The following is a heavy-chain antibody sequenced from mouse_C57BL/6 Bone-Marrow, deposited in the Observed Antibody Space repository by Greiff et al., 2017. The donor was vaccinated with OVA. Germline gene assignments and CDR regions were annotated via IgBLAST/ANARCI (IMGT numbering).Heavy chain of an antibody. CDR2: ISDGGSYT. Sequence: EVKLVESGGGLVKPGGSLKLSCAASGFTFSSYAMSWVRQTPEKRLEWVATISDGGSYTYYPDNVKGRCTISRDNAKNNLYLQMSHLKSEDTAMYYCARENGDPFDYWGQGTTLTVSS. J-gene: IGHJ2*01. V-gene: IGHV5-4*01. CDR1: GFTFSSYA. D-gene: IGHD4-1*01. CDR3: ARENGDPFDY.